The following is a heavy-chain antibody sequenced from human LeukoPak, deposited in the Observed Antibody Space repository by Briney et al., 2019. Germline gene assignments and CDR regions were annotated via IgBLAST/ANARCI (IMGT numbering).Heavy chain of an antibody. V-gene: IGHV3-23*01. CDR3: AKETSLCSGGSRLSFFDS. Sequence: PGGSLRLSCAASGFTFSSYAMSWVRQAPGKGLEWVSAISGSGGSTYYADSVKGRFTISRDNSKNTLYLQMNSLRAEDTAVYYFAKETSLCSGGSRLSFFDSGARGPRATVP. J-gene: IGHJ4*02. CDR2: ISGSGGST. CDR1: GFTFSSYA. D-gene: IGHD3-10*02.